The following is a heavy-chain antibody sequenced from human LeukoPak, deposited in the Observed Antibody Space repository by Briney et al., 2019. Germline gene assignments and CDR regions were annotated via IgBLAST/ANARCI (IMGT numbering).Heavy chain of an antibody. CDR1: GYSISSGYY. CDR3: ARGSGFEWFDP. V-gene: IGHV4-38-2*02. Sequence: PSETLSLTCTVSGYSISSGYYWGWIRQPPGKGLEWIGSIYHSGSTYYNPSLKSRVTISVDTSKNQFPLKLSSVTAADTAVYYCARGSGFEWFDPWGQGTLVTVSS. CDR2: IYHSGST. D-gene: IGHD3-22*01. J-gene: IGHJ5*02.